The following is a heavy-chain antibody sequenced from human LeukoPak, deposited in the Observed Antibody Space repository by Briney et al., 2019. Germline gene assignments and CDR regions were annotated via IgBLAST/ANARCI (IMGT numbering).Heavy chain of an antibody. J-gene: IGHJ4*02. V-gene: IGHV1-18*01. CDR1: GYTFTIYG. CDR3: ARDRGKVPAASFFVY. Sequence: ASVTVSCKASGYTFTIYGISWVRQAPGQGLEWMGWISAYNGNTNYSQKLQGRVTMTTDTSTSTAYMELRSLRSDDTAVYYCARDRGKVPAASFFVYWGQGTLVTVSS. CDR2: ISAYNGNT. D-gene: IGHD2-2*01.